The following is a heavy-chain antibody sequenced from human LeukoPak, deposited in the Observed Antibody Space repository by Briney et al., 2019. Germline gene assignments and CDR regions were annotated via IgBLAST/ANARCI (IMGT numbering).Heavy chain of an antibody. V-gene: IGHV3-23*01. D-gene: IGHD2-2*01. J-gene: IGHJ4*02. Sequence: PGGSLRLSCAASGFTFSTYAMSWVRRAPGKGLEWVSTVSGSGSSAYYADSVKGRFTISRDNSKNTLYLQMNSLRAEDTAVYYCAKDPFIVVVPAAMYFDYWGLGTLVTVSS. CDR2: VSGSGSSA. CDR1: GFTFSTYA. CDR3: AKDPFIVVVPAAMYFDY.